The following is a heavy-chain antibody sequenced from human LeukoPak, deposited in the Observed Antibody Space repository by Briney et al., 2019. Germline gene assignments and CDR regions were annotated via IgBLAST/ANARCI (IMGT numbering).Heavy chain of an antibody. CDR1: GFTFHNHG. Sequence: GGSLRLSWEASGFTFHNHGMSWVRQAPGKGLEWISVISGSSMSTYYADSVKGRFTVSRDNSKNTVYLQMSSLRVEDSAIYYCGKDSRPSVTTFRSRWTDYWGQGILVTVSS. V-gene: IGHV3-23*01. CDR2: ISGSSMST. D-gene: IGHD4-11*01. J-gene: IGHJ4*02. CDR3: GKDSRPSVTTFRSRWTDY.